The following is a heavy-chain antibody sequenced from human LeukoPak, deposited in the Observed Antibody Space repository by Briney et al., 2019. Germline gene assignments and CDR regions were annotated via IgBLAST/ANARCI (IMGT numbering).Heavy chain of an antibody. CDR2: IKEDGSDK. Sequence: PGGSLRLSCAASGFTFSSYWMSWVRQAPGKGLAWVANIKEDGSDKNYVDSVKGRFTISRDNAKNSLYLQMNSLRAEDTAVYYCARGRIALNYWGQGTLVTVSS. V-gene: IGHV3-7*05. CDR3: ARGRIALNY. CDR1: GFTFSSYW. J-gene: IGHJ4*02. D-gene: IGHD2/OR15-2a*01.